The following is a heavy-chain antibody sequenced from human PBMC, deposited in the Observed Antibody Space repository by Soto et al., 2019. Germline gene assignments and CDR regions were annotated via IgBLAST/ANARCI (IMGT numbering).Heavy chain of an antibody. CDR2: IYYSGST. CDR3: ARVCGTRESIKLRAFDI. Sequence: QVHLQESGPGLVKPSQTLSLTCTVSGGSISSGDYYWSWIRQPPGKGLEWIGYIYYSGSTYYNPSLKSRVTISVDTSKNQFSLKLSSVTAADTAVYYCARVCGTRESIKLRAFDIWGQGTMVTVSS. V-gene: IGHV4-30-4*01. D-gene: IGHD3-10*01. CDR1: GGSISSGDYY. J-gene: IGHJ3*02.